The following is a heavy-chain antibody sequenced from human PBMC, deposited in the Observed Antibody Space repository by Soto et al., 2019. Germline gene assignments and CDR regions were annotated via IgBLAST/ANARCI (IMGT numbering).Heavy chain of an antibody. CDR1: GFTFSSYG. V-gene: IGHV3-33*01. D-gene: IGHD3-3*01. Sequence: GGSLRLSCAASGFTFSSYGMHWVRQAPGKGLEWVAVIWYDGSNKYYADSVKGRFTISRDNSKNTLYLQMNSLRAEDTAVYYCARARRDRITIFGVAPNNWFDPWGQGTLVTVSS. CDR2: IWYDGSNK. CDR3: ARARRDRITIFGVAPNNWFDP. J-gene: IGHJ5*02.